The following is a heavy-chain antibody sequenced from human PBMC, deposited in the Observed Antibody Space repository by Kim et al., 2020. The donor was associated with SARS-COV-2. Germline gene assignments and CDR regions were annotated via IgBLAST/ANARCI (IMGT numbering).Heavy chain of an antibody. CDR3: ARGGGIAVALFDY. D-gene: IGHD6-19*01. Sequence: GGSLRLSCAASGFTFSSYAMHWVRQAPGKGLEWVAVISYDGSNKYYADSVKGRFTISRDNSKNTLYLQMNSLRAEDTAVYYCARGGGIAVALFDYWGQGT. J-gene: IGHJ4*02. CDR1: GFTFSSYA. V-gene: IGHV3-30-3*01. CDR2: ISYDGSNK.